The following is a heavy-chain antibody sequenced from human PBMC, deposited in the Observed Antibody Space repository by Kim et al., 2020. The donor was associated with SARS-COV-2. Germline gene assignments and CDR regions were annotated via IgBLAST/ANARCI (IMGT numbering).Heavy chain of an antibody. CDR2: NYYSGST. V-gene: IGHV4-61*01. Sequence: SETLSLICTVSGDSVSSGSYYWSWIRQPPGKGLEWFGYNYYSGSTNYNPSLKSRVTISEDTYKNQFSLKLSSLTAADTAVYYCARVMMNVSWFDPWGQGTLHTVSA. D-gene: IGHD3-16*01. CDR3: ARVMMNVSWFDP. J-gene: IGHJ5*02. CDR1: GDSVSSGSYY.